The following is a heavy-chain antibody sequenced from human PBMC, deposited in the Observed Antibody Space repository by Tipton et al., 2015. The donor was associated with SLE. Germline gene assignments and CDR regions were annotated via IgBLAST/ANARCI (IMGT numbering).Heavy chain of an antibody. CDR3: ARMASSSWKGFDP. V-gene: IGHV4-34*01. J-gene: IGHJ5*02. D-gene: IGHD6-13*01. CDR2: INHSGST. Sequence: TLSLTCAVYGGSFSGYYWSWIRQPPGKGLEWIGEINHSGSTNYNPSLKSRVTISIDTSKNQFSLKLSSVTAADTAVYYCARMASSSWKGFDPWGQGTLVTVSS. CDR1: GGSFSGYY.